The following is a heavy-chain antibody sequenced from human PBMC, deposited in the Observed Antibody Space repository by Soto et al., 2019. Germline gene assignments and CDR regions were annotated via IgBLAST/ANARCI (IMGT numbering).Heavy chain of an antibody. Sequence: SETLSLTCTVSRGSVTSCRYYWTWIRQHPGKGLEWIGYVSYTGNTYYSPSLRSRITISADTSQNQFSLKLNSVTAADTAVYYCARANYGQWLDYWGQGTVVT. CDR3: ARANYGQWLDY. V-gene: IGHV4-31*03. D-gene: IGHD6-19*01. J-gene: IGHJ4*02. CDR1: RGSVTSCRYY. CDR2: VSYTGNT.